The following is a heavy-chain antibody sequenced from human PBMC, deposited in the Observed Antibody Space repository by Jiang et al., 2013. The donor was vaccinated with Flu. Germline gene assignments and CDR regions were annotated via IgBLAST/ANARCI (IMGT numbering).Heavy chain of an antibody. V-gene: IGHV1-3*01. CDR1: GYTFSNYV. CDR3: ARAPFKFYDSSGYPLGWFDP. D-gene: IGHD3-22*01. J-gene: IGHJ5*02. Sequence: GAEVKKPGASVKVSCKASGYTFSNYVMHWVRQAPGQRPEWMGWINAANGNTKYSQNLQGRVTITSDTSASTVYMELSSLRPEDTAVYFCARAPFKFYDSSGYPLGWFDPWGQGTLVTVSS. CDR2: INAANGNT.